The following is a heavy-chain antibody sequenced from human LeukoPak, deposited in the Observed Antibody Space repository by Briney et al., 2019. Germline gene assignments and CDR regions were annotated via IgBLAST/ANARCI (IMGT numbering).Heavy chain of an antibody. Sequence: SETLSLTCAVSGGSISSSNWWSWVRQPPGKGLEGIGEIYHSGSTNYNPSLKSRVTISVDKSKNQFSLKLSSVTAADTAVYYCARAAIAVAARGWFDPWGQGTLVTVSS. CDR2: IYHSGST. J-gene: IGHJ5*02. CDR3: ARAAIAVAARGWFDP. V-gene: IGHV4-4*02. CDR1: GGSISSSNW. D-gene: IGHD6-19*01.